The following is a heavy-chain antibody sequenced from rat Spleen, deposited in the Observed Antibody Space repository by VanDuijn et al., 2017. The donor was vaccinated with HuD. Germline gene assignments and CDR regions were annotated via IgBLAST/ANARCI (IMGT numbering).Heavy chain of an antibody. CDR1: GFTYSDYV. CDR2: ISTGGGNT. CDR3: ARHEFGSFAY. D-gene: IGHD4-3*01. Sequence: EVQLVESGGGLVQPGRSLKLSCAASGFTYSDYVMAWVRQAPTKGLEWVASISTGGGNTYYRDSVKGRFTISRDTAKSTLYLQMDSLRSEDTATYYCARHEFGSFAYWGQGTLVTVSS. J-gene: IGHJ3*01. V-gene: IGHV5S23*01.